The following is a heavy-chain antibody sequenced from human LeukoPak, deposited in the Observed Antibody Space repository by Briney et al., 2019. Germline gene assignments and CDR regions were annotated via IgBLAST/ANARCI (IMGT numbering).Heavy chain of an antibody. V-gene: IGHV3-23*01. CDR3: AKPDYSGYDSLDY. J-gene: IGHJ4*02. CDR2: ISGSGGST. Sequence: GGSLRLSCAASGFTFSSYGMSWVRQAPGKGREWVSAISGSGGSTYYADSVKGRLTIYRDNSKNTLYLHMNSLSAEDTAVYYCAKPDYSGYDSLDYWGQGTLVTVSS. D-gene: IGHD5-12*01. CDR1: GFTFSSYG.